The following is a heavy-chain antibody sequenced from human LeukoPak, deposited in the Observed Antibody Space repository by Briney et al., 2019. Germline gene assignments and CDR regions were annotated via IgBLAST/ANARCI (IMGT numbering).Heavy chain of an antibody. CDR2: ISHDGSNK. J-gene: IGHJ4*02. V-gene: IGHV3-30-3*01. CDR3: AKGSRDSSGWYRDY. Sequence: GGSLRLSCAASGFAFSSYTMHWVSQAPGKGLEWVALISHDGSNKHYADSVKGRFTISRDNSKNTLYLQMNSLRTEDTAVYYCAKGSRDSSGWYRDYWGQGTLVTVSS. CDR1: GFAFSSYT. D-gene: IGHD6-19*01.